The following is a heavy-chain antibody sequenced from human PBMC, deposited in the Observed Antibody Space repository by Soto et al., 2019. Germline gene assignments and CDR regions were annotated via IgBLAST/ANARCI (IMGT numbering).Heavy chain of an antibody. V-gene: IGHV5-51*03. CDR2: IYPGDSDT. CDR3: ARLGYSYGRPYYYYYGMDV. CDR1: GYSVTSYW. Sequence: PGESLKISCKGSGYSVTSYWIGWVRQMPGKGLEWMGIIYPGDSDTRYSPSFQGQVTISADKSISTAYLQWSSLKASDTSMYYCARLGYSYGRPYYYYYGMDVWGQVTTVTVSS. J-gene: IGHJ6*02. D-gene: IGHD5-18*01.